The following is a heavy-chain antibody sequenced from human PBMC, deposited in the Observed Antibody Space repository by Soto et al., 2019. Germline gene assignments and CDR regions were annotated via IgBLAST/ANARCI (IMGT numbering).Heavy chain of an antibody. CDR2: IMPVFRTP. J-gene: IGHJ6*02. CDR3: ARDNDRPQLGGNYYYILDV. V-gene: IGHV1-69*12. Sequence: QVQLEQSGAEVKKPGSSVKVSCKASGGTFRTAAVSWVRQAPGQGLEWMGGIMPVFRTPDYAQKFHGRVTIPADESTSTAYMELSGLRSDDTAVYYCARDNDRPQLGGNYYYILDVWGQGTTITSP. D-gene: IGHD2-8*01. CDR1: GGTFRTAA.